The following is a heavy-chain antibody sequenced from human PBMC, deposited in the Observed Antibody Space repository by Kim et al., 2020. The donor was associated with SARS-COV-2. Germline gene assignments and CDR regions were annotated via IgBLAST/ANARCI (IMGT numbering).Heavy chain of an antibody. V-gene: IGHV3-23*01. D-gene: IGHD3-10*01. CDR1: GFNFSDYT. J-gene: IGHJ4*02. CDR3: AKPDYYYSESLHL. Sequence: GGSLRLSCTVSGFNFSDYTMSWVRQAPGEGLEWVAAVSGNGVVIRYADSVKGRFAISRDNSRKTLSLQMNSLRAEDTAIYYCAKPDYYYSESLHLWGQGTLVTVSS. CDR2: VSGNGVVI.